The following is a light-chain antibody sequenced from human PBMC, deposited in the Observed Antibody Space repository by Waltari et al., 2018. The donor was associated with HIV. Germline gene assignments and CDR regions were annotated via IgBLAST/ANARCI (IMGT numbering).Light chain of an antibody. J-gene: IGLJ1*01. CDR1: TSHVGGYNY. Sequence: QSALTQPASVSGSPGQSITISCTGTTSHVGGYNYLSCYQQHPGKAPNLRISEVSNLPSGVTNRSSGSKSGNTASLTISGLQVEDEADYYCSSYTSSSTLYVFGTGTKVTVL. V-gene: IGLV2-14*01. CDR2: EVS. CDR3: SSYTSSSTLYV.